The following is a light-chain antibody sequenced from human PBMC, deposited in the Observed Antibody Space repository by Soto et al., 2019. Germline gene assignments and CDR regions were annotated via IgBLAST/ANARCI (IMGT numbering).Light chain of an antibody. Sequence: EIVMTQSLATLSVSPGERATLSCRASQSVSSNLAWYQQKPGQAPRLLIYGASTRATGIPARFSGSGSGTEFTLPISSLQSEDFAVYYCQQYNNWPPWTFGQGTKVEIK. J-gene: IGKJ1*01. CDR1: QSVSSN. CDR2: GAS. CDR3: QQYNNWPPWT. V-gene: IGKV3-15*01.